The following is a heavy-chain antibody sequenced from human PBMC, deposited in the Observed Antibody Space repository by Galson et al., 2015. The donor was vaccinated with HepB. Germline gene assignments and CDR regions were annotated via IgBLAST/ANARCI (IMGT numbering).Heavy chain of an antibody. V-gene: IGHV1-24*01. CDR3: ATGKGSYCGGVWGCYGMDV. CDR1: GSTLTELS. D-gene: IGHD2-21*01. J-gene: IGHJ6*02. CDR2: FDPEDGET. Sequence: SVKVSCKVSGSTLTELSMHWVRQAPGKGLEWMGGFDPEDGETIYAQKFQGRVTMTEDTSTDTAYMELSSLRSEDTAVYYCATGKGSYCGGVWGCYGMDVWGQGTTVTVSS.